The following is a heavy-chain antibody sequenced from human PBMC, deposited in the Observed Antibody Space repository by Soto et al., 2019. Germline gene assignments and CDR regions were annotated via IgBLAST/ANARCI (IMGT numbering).Heavy chain of an antibody. V-gene: IGHV4-61*01. J-gene: IGHJ4*02. CDR2: IYYSGST. Sequence: SETLSLTCSVSGDSINSDKYYWSWIRQSPGKGLEWIGFIYYSGSTKYKPSLKSRVTISVDTSKNQFSLKVSSATAADTAVYYCAKHSNRNYGLYYFDYWGLGARVTVSS. D-gene: IGHD4-4*01. CDR1: GDSINSDKYY. CDR3: AKHSNRNYGLYYFDY.